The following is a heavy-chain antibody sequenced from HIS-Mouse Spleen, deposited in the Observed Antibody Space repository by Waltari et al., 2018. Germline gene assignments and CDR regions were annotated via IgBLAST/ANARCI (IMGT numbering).Heavy chain of an antibody. CDR1: GGSISSSSYY. CDR3: AREIPYSSSWYDWYFDL. V-gene: IGHV4-39*07. J-gene: IGHJ2*01. D-gene: IGHD6-13*01. CDR2: IYYSGSS. Sequence: QLQLQESGPGLVKPSETLSLTCTVSGGSISSSSYYWGWIRQPPGKGLEWIGSIYYSGSSDYNPSLKSRDTIAVDTSKNQFALKRSSVTAADTAVYYCAREIPYSSSWYDWYFDLWGRGTLVTVSS.